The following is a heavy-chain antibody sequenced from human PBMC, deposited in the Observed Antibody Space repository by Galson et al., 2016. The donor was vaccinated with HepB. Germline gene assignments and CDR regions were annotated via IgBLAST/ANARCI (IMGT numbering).Heavy chain of an antibody. CDR2: ISASGGTT. CDR3: ARKDDFGSGYGY. Sequence: SLRLSCAASGFTFSSYAMSWVRQAPGKGLEWVSAISASGGTTYYADSVKGRFPISRDNSKNPLYLQMNSLRAEDTAIYYCARKDDFGSGYGYWGQGTLVTVSS. CDR1: GFTFSSYA. D-gene: IGHD3-3*01. J-gene: IGHJ4*02. V-gene: IGHV3-23*01.